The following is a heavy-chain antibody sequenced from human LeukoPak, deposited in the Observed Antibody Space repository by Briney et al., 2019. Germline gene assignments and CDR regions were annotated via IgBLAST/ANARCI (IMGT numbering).Heavy chain of an antibody. Sequence: GGSLGLSCAASGFTFSSYSMNWVRQAPGKGLEWVSSISSSSSYIYYADSVKGRLTVSRDNAKNSPYLQMNSLRAEDTAVYYCARPMEGYSGSGSWYFDYWGQGTLVTVSS. D-gene: IGHD3-10*01. CDR3: ARPMEGYSGSGSWYFDY. CDR2: ISSSSSYI. J-gene: IGHJ4*02. CDR1: GFTFSSYS. V-gene: IGHV3-21*01.